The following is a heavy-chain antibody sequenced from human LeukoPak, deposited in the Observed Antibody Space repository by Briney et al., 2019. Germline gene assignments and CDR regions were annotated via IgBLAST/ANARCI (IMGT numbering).Heavy chain of an antibody. CDR1: GFTISSYW. CDR2: IKQDGSEK. D-gene: IGHD3-10*01. J-gene: IGHJ4*02. CDR3: ARGSWFGELWDY. V-gene: IGHV3-7*03. Sequence: GGSLRLSCAASGFTISSYWMSWVRQAPGKGLEWVANIKQDGSEKYYVDSVKGRFTISRDNAKNSLYLQMNSLRAEDTALYHCARGSWFGELWDYWGQGTLVTVSS.